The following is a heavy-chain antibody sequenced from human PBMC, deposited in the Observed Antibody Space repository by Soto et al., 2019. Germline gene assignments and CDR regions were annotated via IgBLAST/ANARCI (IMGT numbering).Heavy chain of an antibody. V-gene: IGHV3-7*03. D-gene: IGHD5-18*01. J-gene: IGHJ4*02. Sequence: GGSLRLSCVASGFTFSSYWMTWVRQAPGKGLEWVANIKQSASETYYVDSVKGRFTISRDDAKNSLYLQMNTLRAEDTAVYYCARGYSIDYWGQGTLVTISS. CDR1: GFTFSSYW. CDR3: ARGYSIDY. CDR2: IKQSASET.